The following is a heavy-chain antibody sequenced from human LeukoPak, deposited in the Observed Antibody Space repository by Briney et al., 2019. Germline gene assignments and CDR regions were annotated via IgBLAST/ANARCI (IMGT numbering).Heavy chain of an antibody. D-gene: IGHD1-26*01. Sequence: PGGSLRLSCAASGFTFSSYEMNWVRQAPGKGLDWVTYISSSGSTIYYADSVKGRFTISRDNAKNSLYLQMNSLRAEDTAVYYCARDPRSYLNPRYYFDYWGQGTLVTVSS. V-gene: IGHV3-48*03. CDR3: ARDPRSYLNPRYYFDY. J-gene: IGHJ4*02. CDR1: GFTFSSYE. CDR2: ISSSGSTI.